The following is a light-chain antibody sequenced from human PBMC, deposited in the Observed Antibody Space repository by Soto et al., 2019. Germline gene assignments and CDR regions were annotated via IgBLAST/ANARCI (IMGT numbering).Light chain of an antibody. Sequence: QSALTQPPSVSGAPGQRVTISCTGSSSNIGAGYDVHWYQQRPGTAPKLLIFGNINRPSGVPDRFSGSKSGTSASLAITGLQAEDEADYYCQSYGDSLSGYVFGTGTKVTVL. CDR3: QSYGDSLSGYV. CDR1: SSNIGAGYD. CDR2: GNI. J-gene: IGLJ1*01. V-gene: IGLV1-40*01.